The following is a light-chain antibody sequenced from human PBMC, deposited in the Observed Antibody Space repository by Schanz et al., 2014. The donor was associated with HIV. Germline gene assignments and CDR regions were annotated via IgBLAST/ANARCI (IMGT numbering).Light chain of an antibody. CDR2: EVS. Sequence: QSALTQPPSASGSPGQSVTISCTGTSSDVGGHNYVSWYQHHPGKAPKLIIFEVSERPSGVPDRFSGSKSGNTASLTVSGLQAEDEADYYCSAWDDSLNGWVFGGGTKLTVL. CDR3: SAWDDSLNGWV. CDR1: SSDVGGHNY. V-gene: IGLV2-8*01. J-gene: IGLJ3*02.